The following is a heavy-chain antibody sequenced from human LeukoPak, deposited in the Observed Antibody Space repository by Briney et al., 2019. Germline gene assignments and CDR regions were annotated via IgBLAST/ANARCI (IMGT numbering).Heavy chain of an antibody. J-gene: IGHJ4*02. CDR3: VRNVVVPAAPSDY. Sequence: PSETLSLTCTVSGASISSSAYYWGWIRQPPGKGLEWIGSIYYSGSSYYNPSLKSRVTTSVDTSKNQFALKVNSVTAADTAVYYCVRNVVVPAAPSDYWGQGTLVTVSS. CDR1: GASISSSAYY. CDR2: IYYSGSS. D-gene: IGHD2-2*01. V-gene: IGHV4-39*01.